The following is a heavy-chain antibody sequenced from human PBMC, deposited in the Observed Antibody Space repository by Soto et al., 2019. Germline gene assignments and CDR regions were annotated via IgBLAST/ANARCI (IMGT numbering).Heavy chain of an antibody. CDR2: ISGSGGST. CDR3: AKIGIGVLRWFYAFDI. J-gene: IGHJ3*02. Sequence: GGSLRLSCAASGFTFSSYAMSWVRQAPGKGLEWVSAISGSGGSTYYADSVKGRFTISRDNSKNTLYLQMNSLRAEDTAVYYCAKIGIGVLRWFYAFDIWGQGTMVTVSS. CDR1: GFTFSSYA. V-gene: IGHV3-23*01. D-gene: IGHD3-10*01.